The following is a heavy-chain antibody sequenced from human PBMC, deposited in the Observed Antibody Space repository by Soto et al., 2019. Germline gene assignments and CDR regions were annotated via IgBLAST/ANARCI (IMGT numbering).Heavy chain of an antibody. CDR3: ARDRVYGDYAEEPDFDY. J-gene: IGHJ4*02. Sequence: QVQLQQSGPGLVKPSQTLSLTCAISGDSVSSNSAAWNWIRQSPSRGLEWLGRTYYRSKWYNDYAVSVKSRITIHPDTSKNQFSLQLNSVTPEDTAVYYCARDRVYGDYAEEPDFDYWGQGTLVTVSS. V-gene: IGHV6-1*01. CDR2: TYYRSKWYN. D-gene: IGHD4-17*01. CDR1: GDSVSSNSAA.